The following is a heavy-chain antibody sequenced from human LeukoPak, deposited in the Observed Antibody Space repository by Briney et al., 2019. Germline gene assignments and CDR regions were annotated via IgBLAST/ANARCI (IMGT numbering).Heavy chain of an antibody. J-gene: IGHJ5*02. V-gene: IGHV4-59*08. CDR1: GVSISSDY. CDR3: ARRLRQNLFDP. CDR2: IYYSGSS. D-gene: IGHD4-17*01. Sequence: SETLSLTCTVSGVSISSDYWSWIRLPPGKGLEWIGYIYYSGSSNYNPSLKSRVTMSVDTSKNQFSLKLTSVTAADTAVYYCARRLRQNLFDPWGQGALVTVSS.